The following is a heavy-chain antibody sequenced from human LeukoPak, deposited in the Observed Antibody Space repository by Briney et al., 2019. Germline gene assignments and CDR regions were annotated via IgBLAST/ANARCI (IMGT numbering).Heavy chain of an antibody. D-gene: IGHD6-13*01. CDR3: AREQIESSNWYWYFDL. CDR1: GGSFSGYY. J-gene: IGHJ2*01. V-gene: IGHV4-34*01. CDR2: INHSGST. Sequence: ASETLSLTCAVYGGSFSGYYWSWIRQPPGKGLEWIGEINHSGSTNYNPSLKSRVTISVDTSKNQFSLKLSSVTAADTAVYYCAREQIESSNWYWYFDLWGRGTLVTVSS.